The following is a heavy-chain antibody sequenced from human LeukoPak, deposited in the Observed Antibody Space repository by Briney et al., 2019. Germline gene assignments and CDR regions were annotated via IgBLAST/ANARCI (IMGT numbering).Heavy chain of an antibody. CDR3: ARDDGSYSRSPGFDS. CDR1: GFDFSGFG. D-gene: IGHD1-26*01. Sequence: GGSLRLSCEASGFDFSGFGMHWVRQAPGKGLEWLAFIRKDGSQKWYADSVKGRSAISRDNSKNTLYLQMNSLRAEDTAVYYCARDDGSYSRSPGFDSWGQGTLVTVSS. V-gene: IGHV3-30*02. J-gene: IGHJ4*02. CDR2: IRKDGSQK.